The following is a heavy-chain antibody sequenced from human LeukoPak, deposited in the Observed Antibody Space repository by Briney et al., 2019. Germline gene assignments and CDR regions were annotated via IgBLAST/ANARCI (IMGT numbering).Heavy chain of an antibody. CDR1: GFTFSSYE. D-gene: IGHD3-16*01. J-gene: IGHJ4*02. V-gene: IGHV3-48*03. Sequence: GGSLRLSCAASGFTFSSYEMNWVRQAPGKGLEWVSYISSSGSNIYYADSVKGRFTISRDNAKNSLYLQMSSLRAEDTAVYYCARDKGGGFDYWGQGTLVTVSS. CDR2: ISSSGSNI. CDR3: ARDKGGGFDY.